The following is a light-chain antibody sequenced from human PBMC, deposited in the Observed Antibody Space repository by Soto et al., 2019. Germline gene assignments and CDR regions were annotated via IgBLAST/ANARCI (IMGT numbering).Light chain of an antibody. CDR2: AVS. Sequence: QSVLTQPASVSGSPGQSITFSCTGTSSDVGLYDYVSRYQQHPGKAPQRMIYAVSNRPSGVSNRFSASKSGNTASLFISGLQAEDEADYYCSSYTSDSSYVFGSGTKVTVL. J-gene: IGLJ1*01. CDR1: SSDVGLYDY. V-gene: IGLV2-14*01. CDR3: SSYTSDSSYV.